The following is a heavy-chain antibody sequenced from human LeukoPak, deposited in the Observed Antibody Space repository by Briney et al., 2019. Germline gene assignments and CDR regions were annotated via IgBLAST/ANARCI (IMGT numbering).Heavy chain of an antibody. CDR2: ISGNGGNT. CDR1: GFTFDDYA. D-gene: IGHD1-7*01. V-gene: IGHV3-43*02. CDR3: AKDISNWNSRHFDY. Sequence: GGSLRLSCAAPGFTFDDYAMHWVRQVPGKGLGWVSLISGNGGNTYYADSVKGRFTISRDNSKISLYLQMNSLRTEDTALYYCAKDISNWNSRHFDYWGQGTLVTVSS. J-gene: IGHJ4*02.